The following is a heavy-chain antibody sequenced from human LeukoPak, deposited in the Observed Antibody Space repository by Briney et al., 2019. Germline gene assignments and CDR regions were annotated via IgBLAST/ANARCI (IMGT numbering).Heavy chain of an antibody. Sequence: GASVKVSCKASGYTFTSYGISWVRQAPGRGLEWMGWISAYNGNTNYAQKLQGRVTMTTDTSTSTAYMELRSLRSDDTAVYYCARAPIWSGYDSYFDYWGQGTLVTVSS. CDR2: ISAYNGNT. D-gene: IGHD5-12*01. J-gene: IGHJ4*02. CDR3: ARAPIWSGYDSYFDY. V-gene: IGHV1-18*01. CDR1: GYTFTSYG.